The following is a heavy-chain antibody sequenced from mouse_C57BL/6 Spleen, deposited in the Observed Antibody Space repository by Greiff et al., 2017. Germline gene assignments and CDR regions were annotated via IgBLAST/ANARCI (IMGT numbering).Heavy chain of an antibody. CDR2: INPSNGGT. CDR3: ARSWLLRNWYFDV. J-gene: IGHJ1*03. D-gene: IGHD2-3*01. CDR1: GYTFTSYW. Sequence: VQLQQPGTELVKPGASVKLSCKASGYTFTSYWMHWVKRRPGQGLEWIGNINPSNGGTNYNEKFKSKATLTVDKSSSTAYMQLSSLTSEDSAVYYCARSWLLRNWYFDVWGTGTTVTVSS. V-gene: IGHV1-53*01.